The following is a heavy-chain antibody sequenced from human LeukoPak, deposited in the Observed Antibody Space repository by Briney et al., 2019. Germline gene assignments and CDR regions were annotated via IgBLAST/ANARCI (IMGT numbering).Heavy chain of an antibody. CDR3: ATGGAYYFDY. CDR2: FDPEDGET. J-gene: IGHJ4*02. Sequence: GASVKVSCKASGYTFTSYGISWVRQAPGKGLEWMGGFDPEDGETIYAQKFQGRVTMTEDASTDTAYMELSSLRSEDTAVYYCATGGAYYFDYWGQGTLVTVSS. D-gene: IGHD1-26*01. V-gene: IGHV1-24*01. CDR1: GYTFTSYG.